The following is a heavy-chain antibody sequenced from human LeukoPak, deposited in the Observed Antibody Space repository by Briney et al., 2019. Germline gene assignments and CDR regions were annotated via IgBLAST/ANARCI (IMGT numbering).Heavy chain of an antibody. V-gene: IGHV3-30*18. Sequence: GGSLRLSCAASGFNFFGYGMHWVRQAPGKGPQWVAVISHDGSDKYYADSMKVRFTISRDNSKNTLYLQMNSLKPEDTAVYFCAKDSASLSSHFATYFDSWGQGTLVTVSS. CDR2: ISHDGSDK. D-gene: IGHD6-13*01. J-gene: IGHJ4*02. CDR1: GFNFFGYG. CDR3: AKDSASLSSHFATYFDS.